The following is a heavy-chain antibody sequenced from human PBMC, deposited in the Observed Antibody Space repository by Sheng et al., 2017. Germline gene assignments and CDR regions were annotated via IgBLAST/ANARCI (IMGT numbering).Heavy chain of an antibody. Sequence: QVQLVQSGAEVKKPGASVKVSCKASGYPFTSYGISWVRQAPGQGLEWMGWISAYNGNTNYAQKLQGRVTMTTDTSTSTAYMELRSLRSDDTAVYYCARDPHYDFWSGYYPLDYWGQGTLVTVSS. CDR1: GYPFTSYG. J-gene: IGHJ4*02. CDR3: ARDPHYDFWSGYYPLDY. CDR2: ISAYNGNT. D-gene: IGHD3-3*01. V-gene: IGHV1-18*01.